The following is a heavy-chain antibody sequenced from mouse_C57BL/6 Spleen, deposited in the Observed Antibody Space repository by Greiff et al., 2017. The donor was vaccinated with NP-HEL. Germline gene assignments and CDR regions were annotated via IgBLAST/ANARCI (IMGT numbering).Heavy chain of an antibody. CDR2: IHPNSGST. Sequence: QVQLQQPGAELVKPGASVKLSCKASGYTFTSYWMHWVKQRPGQGLEWIGMIHPNSGSTNYNEKFKSKATLTVDKSSSTAYMQLSSLTSEDSAVYYCARGKTGPFYAMDYWGQGTSVTVSS. D-gene: IGHD4-1*01. J-gene: IGHJ4*01. CDR3: ARGKTGPFYAMDY. CDR1: GYTFTSYW. V-gene: IGHV1-64*01.